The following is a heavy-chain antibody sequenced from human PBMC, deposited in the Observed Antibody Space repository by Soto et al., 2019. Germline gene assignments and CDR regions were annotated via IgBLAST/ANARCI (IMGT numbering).Heavy chain of an antibody. Sequence: SRPTLVNPTQTLPLTCSFSGFSLSTSGVGVGWIRQSPGKALEWLALIYWSGDEHYRPSLKSRLSIIKDTSKNHVVLIMTDMDPVDTVTYYWARGLATLPVFAFDSWGQGTTVTLSS. CDR1: GFSLSTSGVG. V-gene: IGHV2-5*01. CDR2: IYWSGDE. J-gene: IGHJ3*02. D-gene: IGHD6-6*01. CDR3: ARGLATLPVFAFDS.